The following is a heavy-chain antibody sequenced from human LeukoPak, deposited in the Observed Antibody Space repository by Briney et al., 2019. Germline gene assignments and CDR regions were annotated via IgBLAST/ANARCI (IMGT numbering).Heavy chain of an antibody. J-gene: IGHJ5*02. CDR2: IYTSGST. CDR3: ARLRSAAGIRWFDP. V-gene: IGHV4-4*07. CDR1: GGSISSYY. D-gene: IGHD6-13*01. Sequence: PSETLSLTCTVSGGSISSYYWSWIRQPAGKGLEWIGRIYTSGSTNYNPSLKSRVTMSVDTSKNQFSLKLSSVTAADTAVYYCARLRSAAGIRWFDPWGQGPLVTVSS.